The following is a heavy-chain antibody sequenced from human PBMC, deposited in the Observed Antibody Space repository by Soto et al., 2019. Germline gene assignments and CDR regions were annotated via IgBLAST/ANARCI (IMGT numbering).Heavy chain of an antibody. V-gene: IGHV3-23*01. CDR2: ISGSGGST. CDR1: GFTFSSYA. CDR3: AKSLRFLEWAVDY. Sequence: GGSLRLSCAASGFTFSSYALSWVRQAPGKGLEWVSTISGSGGSTYYADSVKGRFTISRDNSKNTLYLQMNSLRAEDTAVYYCAKSLRFLEWAVDYWGQGTLVTVSS. J-gene: IGHJ4*02. D-gene: IGHD3-3*01.